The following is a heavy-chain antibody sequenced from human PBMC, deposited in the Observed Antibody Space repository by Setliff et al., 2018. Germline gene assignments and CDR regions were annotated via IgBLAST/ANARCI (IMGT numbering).Heavy chain of an antibody. J-gene: IGHJ3*02. CDR1: GGSFSGYY. D-gene: IGHD3-22*01. Sequence: PSETLSLTCAVYGGSFSGYYWSWIRQPPGKGPEWIGEIDQSGITNYNPSLKSRVTISIDTSKNQFSLRLSSVTATDTAVYYFARGRRITMIVVPPGVFDIWGQGTMVTVSS. CDR2: IDQSGIT. V-gene: IGHV4-34*01. CDR3: ARGRRITMIVVPPGVFDI.